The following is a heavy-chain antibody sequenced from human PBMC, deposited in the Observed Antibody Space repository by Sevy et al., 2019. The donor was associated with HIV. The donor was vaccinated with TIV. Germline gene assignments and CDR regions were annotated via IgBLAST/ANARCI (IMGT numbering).Heavy chain of an antibody. J-gene: IGHJ5*02. CDR2: IIHIFGTA. Sequence: ASVKVSCKASGGTFSSYAISWVRQAPGQGLEWMGGIIHIFGTANYAQKFQGRVTITADESTSTAYMELSSLRSEDTAVYYCASTWDCSSTSCPWTWFDPWGQGTLVTVSS. CDR1: GGTFSSYA. D-gene: IGHD2-2*01. CDR3: ASTWDCSSTSCPWTWFDP. V-gene: IGHV1-69*13.